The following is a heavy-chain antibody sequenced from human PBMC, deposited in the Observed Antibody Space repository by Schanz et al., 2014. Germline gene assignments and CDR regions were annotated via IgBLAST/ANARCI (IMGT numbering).Heavy chain of an antibody. V-gene: IGHV3-23*01. Sequence: EVQLLESGGGLVQPGGSLRLSCAASGFTFSAYAMTWVRQIPGKGLEWVSAISASGGTTYYADSVKGRFTISRDNSKNALYLQMNSLRAEDTAVDYCAKTPREYCNYDSCPNWFDSWGQGTLVTASS. CDR1: GFTFSAYA. CDR3: AKTPREYCNYDSCPNWFDS. CDR2: ISASGGTT. J-gene: IGHJ5*01. D-gene: IGHD2-15*01.